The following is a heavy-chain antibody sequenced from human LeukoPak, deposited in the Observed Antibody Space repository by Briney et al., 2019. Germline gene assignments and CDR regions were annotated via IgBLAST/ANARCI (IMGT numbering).Heavy chain of an antibody. CDR2: INHSGST. V-gene: IGHV4-34*01. J-gene: IGHJ4*02. Sequence: SETLSLTCAVYGGSFSGYYWTFVRQPPGKGPEWIGEINHSGSTNYNPSLKSRVTISVDTSRNEFSLRLNSVTAADTAVYYCATFRWGVGFEYWGQGTLVTVSS. CDR1: GGSFSGYY. D-gene: IGHD3-16*01. CDR3: ATFRWGVGFEY.